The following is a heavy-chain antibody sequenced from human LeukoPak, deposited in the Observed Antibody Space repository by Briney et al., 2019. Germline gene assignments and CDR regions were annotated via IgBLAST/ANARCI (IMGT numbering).Heavy chain of an antibody. D-gene: IGHD2-2*01. J-gene: IGHJ6*02. CDR3: ARGTRNGLSRRTYYYYGMDV. CDR2: ISYDGSNK. V-gene: IGHV3-30-3*01. CDR1: GFTFSSYA. Sequence: PGGSLRLSCAASGFTFSSYAMHWVRQAPGKGLEWVAVISYDGSNKYYADSVKGRFTISRDNSKNTLYLQMNSLRAEDTAVYYCARGTRNGLSRRTYYYYGMDVWGQGTTVTVSS.